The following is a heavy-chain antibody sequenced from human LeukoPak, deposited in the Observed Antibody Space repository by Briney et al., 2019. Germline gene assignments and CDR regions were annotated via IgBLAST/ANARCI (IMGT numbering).Heavy chain of an antibody. Sequence: SETLSLTCSVSGASITSSSYFWGWIRQPPGRGLEWIGNMFYGDSTYYNPSLKGRVTISVDTSRTQLSLRLRSVTAADTAVYFCARRNLYYDILTEADAFDIWGQGTMVTVSS. J-gene: IGHJ3*02. CDR1: GASITSSSYF. D-gene: IGHD3-9*01. CDR3: ARRNLYYDILTEADAFDI. CDR2: MFYGDST. V-gene: IGHV4-39*01.